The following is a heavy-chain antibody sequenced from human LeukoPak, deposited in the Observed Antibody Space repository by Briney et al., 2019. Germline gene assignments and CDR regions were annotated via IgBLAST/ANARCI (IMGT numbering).Heavy chain of an antibody. Sequence: SETLSLTCTVSGGSISTADYYWSWIRQHPGKGLEWIGYISNRGRTYYNPSLKSRITISVDTSKNQFSLKLNSVTAADTAVYFCARASHLGGLSLGYWGRGTLVTVSS. CDR1: GGSISTADYY. CDR3: ARASHLGGLSLGY. CDR2: ISNRGRT. J-gene: IGHJ4*02. V-gene: IGHV4-31*03. D-gene: IGHD3-16*02.